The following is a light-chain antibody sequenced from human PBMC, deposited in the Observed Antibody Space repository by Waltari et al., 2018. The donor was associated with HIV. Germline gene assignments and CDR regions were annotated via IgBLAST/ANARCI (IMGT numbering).Light chain of an antibody. CDR2: WAS. V-gene: IGKV4-1*01. CDR1: QGVLYSYKNKNY. J-gene: IGKJ4*01. CDR3: QQYYSTPALT. Sequence: DIVMTQSPSSLSASLGERATTNCKSCQGVLYSYKNKNYLASYQQKPGQHPKLLIYWASTRESGVPDRFSGSGSGTDFTLTISSLQAEDVAVYYCQQYYSTPALTFGGGTKVEIK.